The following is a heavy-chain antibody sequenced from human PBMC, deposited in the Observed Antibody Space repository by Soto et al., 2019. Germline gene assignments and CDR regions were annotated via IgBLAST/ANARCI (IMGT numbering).Heavy chain of an antibody. D-gene: IGHD1-26*01. CDR1: GYTFTSYS. Sequence: ASVKVSCKASGYTFTSYSMHWVRQAPGQRLEWMGWINAGNGNTKYSQKFQGRVTITRDTSASTAYMELSSLRSEDTAVYYCARGSYEDYYYGLDVWGQGTTVTVSS. V-gene: IGHV1-3*01. J-gene: IGHJ6*02. CDR3: ARGSYEDYYYGLDV. CDR2: INAGNGNT.